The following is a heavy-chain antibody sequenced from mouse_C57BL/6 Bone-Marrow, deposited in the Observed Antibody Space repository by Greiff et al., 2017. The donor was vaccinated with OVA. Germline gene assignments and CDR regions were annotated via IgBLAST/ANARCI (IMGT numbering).Heavy chain of an antibody. D-gene: IGHD2-3*01. V-gene: IGHV2-3*01. CDR2: IWGNGST. CDR1: GFSLTSYG. CDR3: AKAGYYQAWFAY. Sequence: QVQLKQSGPGLVAPSQSLYITCNVSGFSLTSYGISWVRQPPGKGLEWRGGIWGNGSTNYHSALISRLSISKDNSKSQVFLKLHSLQTHDTATYYCAKAGYYQAWFAYWGQGTLVTVSA. J-gene: IGHJ3*01.